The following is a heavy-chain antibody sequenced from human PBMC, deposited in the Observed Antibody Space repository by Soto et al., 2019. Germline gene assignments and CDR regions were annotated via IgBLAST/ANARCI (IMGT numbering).Heavy chain of an antibody. Sequence: WGSLRLSCVVSGFTFSMYWMHSVRQVPGQSPSWVSRISDYVTTTNYADSVRGRFTISRDNSKNTLYLQMNNLKPDDTAIYYCTRGTRAHSSGTGAHWGKQSPVNASS. CDR3: TRGTRAHSSGTGAH. D-gene: IGHD1-26*01. J-gene: IGHJ6*04. V-gene: IGHV3-74*01. CDR1: GFTFSMYW. CDR2: ISDYVTTT.